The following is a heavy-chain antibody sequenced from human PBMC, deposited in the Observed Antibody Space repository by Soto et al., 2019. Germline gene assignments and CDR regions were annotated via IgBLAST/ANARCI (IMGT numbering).Heavy chain of an antibody. CDR1: GFTFSSYA. CDR2: ISYDGSNK. CDR3: ARDLGGGFSHYYYGMDV. V-gene: IGHV3-30-3*01. Sequence: GGSLRLSCAASGFTFSSYAMHWVRQAPGKGLEWVAVISYDGSNKYYADSVKGRFTISRDNSKNTLYLQMNSLRAEDTAVYYCARDLGGGFSHYYYGMDVWGQGTTVTVSS. D-gene: IGHD3-16*01. J-gene: IGHJ6*02.